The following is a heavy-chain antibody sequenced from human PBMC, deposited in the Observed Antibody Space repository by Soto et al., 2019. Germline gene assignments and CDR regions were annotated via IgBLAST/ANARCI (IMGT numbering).Heavy chain of an antibody. CDR1: GGSIRSYY. V-gene: IGHV4-59*08. J-gene: IGHJ4*02. CDR3: ARLGTPVAPFDY. CDR2: IYYSGST. Sequence: QVQLQESGPGLVEPSETLSLTCTVSGGSIRSYYWSWIRQPPGKGLEWIGNIYYSGSTNYNPSLTSRVTLSVATSKNQFSLKRSSVTAADTAVYYCARLGTPVAPFDYWGQGTLVTVSS. D-gene: IGHD4-17*01.